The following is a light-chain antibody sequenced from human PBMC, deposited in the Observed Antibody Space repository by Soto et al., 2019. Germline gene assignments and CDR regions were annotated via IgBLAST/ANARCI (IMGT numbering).Light chain of an antibody. CDR1: QSVLHRSNTKSS. CDR3: QQYSSPPYT. J-gene: IGKJ2*01. Sequence: DIVMTQSPDSLAVSLGERATINCRSSQSVLHRSNTKSSLAWYQQKVVQPPNLLIYCASTRDSGVPDRFSGSGSGTDFTLTISILQAEDVAVYCCQQYSSPPYTFGQGTRLEIK. V-gene: IGKV4-1*01. CDR2: CAS.